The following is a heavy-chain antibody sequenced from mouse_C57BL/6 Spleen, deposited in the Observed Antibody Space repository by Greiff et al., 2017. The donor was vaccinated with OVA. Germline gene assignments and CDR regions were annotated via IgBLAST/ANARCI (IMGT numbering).Heavy chain of an antibody. V-gene: IGHV1-82*01. D-gene: IGHD1-1*01. CDR2: IYPGDGDT. J-gene: IGHJ2*01. Sequence: VKLQESGPELVKPGASVKISCKASGYAFSSSWMNWVKQRPGKGLEWIGRIYPGDGDTNYNGKFKGKATLTADKSSSTAYMQLSSLTSEDSAVFFCASYYGSPLYFDYWGQGTTLTVSS. CDR3: ASYYGSPLYFDY. CDR1: GYAFSSSW.